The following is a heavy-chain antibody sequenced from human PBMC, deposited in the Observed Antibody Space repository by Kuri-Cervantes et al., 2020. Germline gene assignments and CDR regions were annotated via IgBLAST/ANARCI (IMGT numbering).Heavy chain of an antibody. J-gene: IGHJ5*02. Sequence: ASVKVSCKVSGYTLTELSMHWVRQAPGKGLEWMGGFDPEDGETIYAQKFQGRVTMTEDTSTDIAYMELSSLRSEDTAVYYCATTPSGRGWYWFDPWGQGTLVTVSS. CDR2: FDPEDGET. CDR3: ATTPSGRGWYWFDP. CDR1: GYTLTELS. V-gene: IGHV1-24*01. D-gene: IGHD6-19*01.